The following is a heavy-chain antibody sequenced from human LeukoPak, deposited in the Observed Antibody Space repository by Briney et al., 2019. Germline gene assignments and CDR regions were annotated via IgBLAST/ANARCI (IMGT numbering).Heavy chain of an antibody. V-gene: IGHV3-21*04. J-gene: IGHJ3*02. D-gene: IGHD4-17*01. CDR2: ISSSSSYI. CDR3: AKRDRTVTHAFDI. Sequence: GGSLRLSCAASGFTFSSYSMNWVRQAPGKGLEWVSSISSSSSYIYYADSVKGRFTISRDNAKNSLYLQMNSLRAEDTAVYYCAKRDRTVTHAFDIWGQGTMVTVSS. CDR1: GFTFSSYS.